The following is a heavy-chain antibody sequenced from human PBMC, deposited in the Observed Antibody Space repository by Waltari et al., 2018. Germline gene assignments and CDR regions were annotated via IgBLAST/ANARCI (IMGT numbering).Heavy chain of an antibody. CDR3: AKGGYSYLPFGP. CDR1: GFTFSSYA. D-gene: IGHD5-18*01. J-gene: IGHJ5*02. Sequence: EVQLLESGGGLVQPGESLRLSCPASGFTFSSYAMSWVRQAPGKGLEWVSAISDSGAYTYYADSVKGRFTVSRDNSKNTLYLQMNSLRAEDTALYYCAKGGYSYLPFGPWGQGTLVTVSS. V-gene: IGHV3-23*01. CDR2: ISDSGAYT.